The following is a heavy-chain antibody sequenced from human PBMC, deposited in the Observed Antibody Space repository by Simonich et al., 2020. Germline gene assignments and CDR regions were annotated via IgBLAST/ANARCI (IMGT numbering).Heavy chain of an antibody. V-gene: IGHV3-21*01. J-gene: IGHJ4*02. CDR2: SSSVRSYM. D-gene: IGHD7-27*01. CDR1: GFTFSSYS. Sequence: EVQLVESGGGLVKPGGSLRLSCAASGFTFSSYSMNWCRQATGKWIDGVSSSSSVRSYMYYAESGKGRYAISRDNAKNSLYLQMNSLRAEDTAVYYCARDRGTGVPMDYWGQGTLVTVSS. CDR3: ARDRGTGVPMDY.